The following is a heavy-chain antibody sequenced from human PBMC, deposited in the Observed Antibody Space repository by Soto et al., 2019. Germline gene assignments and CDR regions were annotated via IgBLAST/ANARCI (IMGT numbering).Heavy chain of an antibody. Sequence: QITLKESGPTLVEPTQPLTLTCTFSGFLFSSSGVGVGWIRQPPGKALEWLAFTYWDDENRYNPSLKSRLTVFKDTTASLAGILLTNMDPVDTATYYCAHRRGGYNWDDGYFAFWGQGILVTVSS. J-gene: IGHJ4*02. D-gene: IGHD1-20*01. CDR2: TYWDDEN. CDR3: AHRRGGYNWDDGYFAF. CDR1: GFLFSSSGVG. V-gene: IGHV2-5*02.